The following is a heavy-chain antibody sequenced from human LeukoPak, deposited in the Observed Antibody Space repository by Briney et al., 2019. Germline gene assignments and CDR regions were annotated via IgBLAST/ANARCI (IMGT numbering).Heavy chain of an antibody. V-gene: IGHV1-46*01. D-gene: IGHD2-2*01. CDR1: GFTFSTYY. CDR3: GRDRSCSRSSCYGDWFDP. CDR2: VSPSGGST. Sequence: GASVKVSCKASGFTFSTYYMHWVRQAPGQGLEWMGIVSPSGGSTRYAQKFQGRLTMTRDTSTITVYMELGSLRSDDTAMYYCGRDRSCSRSSCYGDWFDPWGQGTQVIVSS. J-gene: IGHJ5*02.